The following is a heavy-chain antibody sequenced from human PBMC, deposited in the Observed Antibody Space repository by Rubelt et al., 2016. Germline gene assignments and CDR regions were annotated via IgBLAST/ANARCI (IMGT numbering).Heavy chain of an antibody. V-gene: IGHV4-38-2*02. Sequence: QVQLQESGPGLVKPSETLSLTCSVSGYSISNGYYWGWIRQPPGKGLEWIGSIYHSGSTYYNPSLKSRVTISVDTSKKQFALKLRLGTAADTAVYYCARAQTGATLDALDIWGQGTMVTVSS. CDR2: IYHSGST. D-gene: IGHD1-26*01. J-gene: IGHJ3*02. CDR3: ARAQTGATLDALDI. CDR1: GYSISNGYY.